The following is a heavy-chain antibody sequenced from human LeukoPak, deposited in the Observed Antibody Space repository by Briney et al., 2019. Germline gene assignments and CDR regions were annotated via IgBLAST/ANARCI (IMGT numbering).Heavy chain of an antibody. D-gene: IGHD3-22*01. CDR1: GFTFSNHA. CDR2: ISGGGFAI. CDR3: AKDGFDYYDSSGYYYFNY. Sequence: GGSLRLSCAASGFTFSNHAMSWVRQAPGKGLQWVSAISGGGFAIYYADSVKGRFTISRDNSKNTLYLQMNSLRAEDTAVYYCAKDGFDYYDSSGYYYFNYWGQGTLVTVSS. J-gene: IGHJ4*02. V-gene: IGHV3-23*01.